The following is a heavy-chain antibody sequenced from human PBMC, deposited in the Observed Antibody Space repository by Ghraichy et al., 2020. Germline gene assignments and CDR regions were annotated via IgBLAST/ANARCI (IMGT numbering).Heavy chain of an antibody. CDR1: GGSISSYY. CDR3: ARHGRGGRAFDI. V-gene: IGHV4-4*09. D-gene: IGHD1-26*01. Sequence: SETLSLTCTVSGGSISSYYWSWIRQPPGKGLEWIGYIYTSGSTNYNPSLKSRVTISVDTSKNQFSLKLSSVTAADTAVYYCARHGRGGRAFDIWGQGTMVTVSS. CDR2: IYTSGST. J-gene: IGHJ3*02.